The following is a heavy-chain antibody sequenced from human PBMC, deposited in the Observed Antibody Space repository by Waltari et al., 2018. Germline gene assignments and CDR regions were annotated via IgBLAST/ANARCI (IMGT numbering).Heavy chain of an antibody. CDR1: GFTFSNAW. J-gene: IGHJ4*02. CDR3: TTFGPGGY. Sequence: EVQLVESGGGLVKPGGSLRLSCVASGFTFSNAWMNWVRQAPGKGLEWVGRMKSKKDGGTIDYAAPVKGRFAISRDDSKDTLYLQMNSLKTEDTAVYYCTTFGPGGYWGQGTLVTVSS. D-gene: IGHD3-16*01. CDR2: MKSKKDGGTI. V-gene: IGHV3-15*05.